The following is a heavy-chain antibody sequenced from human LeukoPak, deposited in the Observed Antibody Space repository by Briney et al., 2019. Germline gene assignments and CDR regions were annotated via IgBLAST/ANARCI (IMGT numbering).Heavy chain of an antibody. CDR1: GYTFTSYG. CDR3: ARDNSKVYYFDY. Sequence: ASVKVSCKASGYTFTSYGISWVRQAPGQGLEWMGWISAYNGNTNYAQKLQGRVTTTTDTSTSTAYMELRSLRSDGTAVYYCARDNSKVYYFDYWGQGTLVTVSS. CDR2: ISAYNGNT. D-gene: IGHD2/OR15-2a*01. V-gene: IGHV1-18*01. J-gene: IGHJ4*02.